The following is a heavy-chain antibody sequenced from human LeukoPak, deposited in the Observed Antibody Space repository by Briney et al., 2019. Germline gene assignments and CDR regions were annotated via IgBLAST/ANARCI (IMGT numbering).Heavy chain of an antibody. J-gene: IGHJ3*02. V-gene: IGHV4-59*01. CDR3: AREGFLGAFDI. Sequence: SETLSLTCTVSGGSISSYYWSWIRQPPGKGMEWIGYIYYSGSTNYNPSLKSRVTISVDTSKNQFSLKLSSVTAADTAVYYCAREGFLGAFDIWGQGTMVTVSS. CDR1: GGSISSYY. D-gene: IGHD3-10*01. CDR2: IYYSGST.